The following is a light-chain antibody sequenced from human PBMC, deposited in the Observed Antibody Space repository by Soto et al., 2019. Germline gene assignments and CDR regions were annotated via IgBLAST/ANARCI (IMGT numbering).Light chain of an antibody. Sequence: EIVLTQSPATLSVSPGEKATLSCRASQNVFYNLAWYQQKFGQAPRLLIYGASARATGIPARFSGSGSGTEFTLTISSLQSEDFAVYYCQLHYNWLYTFGQGTKLEIK. CDR2: GAS. CDR1: QNVFYN. CDR3: QLHYNWLYT. J-gene: IGKJ2*01. V-gene: IGKV3-15*01.